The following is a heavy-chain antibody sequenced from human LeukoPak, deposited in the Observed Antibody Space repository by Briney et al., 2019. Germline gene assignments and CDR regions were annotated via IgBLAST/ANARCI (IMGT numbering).Heavy chain of an antibody. CDR1: GYRFTSYW. CDR3: ARLSVVVAATPLDY. Sequence: GESLKISFKGSGYRFTSYWIGWVRPMPGKGLEWMGIIYPGDSDTRYSPSFQGQVTISADKSISTAYLQWSSLKASDTAMYYCARLSVVVAATPLDYWGQGTLVTVSS. V-gene: IGHV5-51*01. J-gene: IGHJ4*02. D-gene: IGHD2-15*01. CDR2: IYPGDSDT.